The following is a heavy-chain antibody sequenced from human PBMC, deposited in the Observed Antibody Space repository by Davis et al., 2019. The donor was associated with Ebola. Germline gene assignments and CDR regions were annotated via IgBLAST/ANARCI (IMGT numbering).Heavy chain of an antibody. CDR2: INTNTGNP. V-gene: IGHV7-4-1*02. J-gene: IGHJ4*02. CDR3: ARTGTYGYNPIFDY. CDR1: GYTFSSYV. D-gene: IGHD5-24*01. Sequence: ASVKVSCKASGYTFSSYVVNWVRQAPGQGLEWMGWINTNTGNPTYAQGFTGRFVFSLDTSVSTAYLQISSLKAEDTAVYYCARTGTYGYNPIFDYWGQGTLVTVSS.